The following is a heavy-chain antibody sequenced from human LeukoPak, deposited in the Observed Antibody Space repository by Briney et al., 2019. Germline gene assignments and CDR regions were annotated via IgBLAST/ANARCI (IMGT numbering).Heavy chain of an antibody. CDR1: GFIVSSNY. J-gene: IGHJ6*02. D-gene: IGHD1-14*01. V-gene: IGHV3-66*02. CDR2: IYSGGST. CDR3: ARDPDSSSGMDV. Sequence: GGSLRLSCAASGFIVSSNYMSWVRQAPGKGLEWVSVIYSGGSTYYADSVKGRFTISRDNSKNTLYLQMNSLRAEDTAVYYCARDPDSSSGMDVWGQGTTVTVSS.